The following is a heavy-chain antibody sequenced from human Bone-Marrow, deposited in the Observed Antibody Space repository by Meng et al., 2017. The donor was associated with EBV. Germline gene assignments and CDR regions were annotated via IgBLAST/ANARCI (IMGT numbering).Heavy chain of an antibody. CDR3: AKDCFGDKDS. J-gene: IGHJ4*02. Sequence: VQLGESGGGLVKPGGSLRLSCAASGFTLSSYWVHWVRQAPGKGLVWVSRINTDGSVINYADSVKGRFTISRDNAKNTVYLQMNNLRAEDTAVYYCAKDCFGDKDSWGQGTLVTVSS. V-gene: IGHV3-74*01. CDR1: GFTLSSYW. CDR2: INTDGSVI. D-gene: IGHD2-21*01.